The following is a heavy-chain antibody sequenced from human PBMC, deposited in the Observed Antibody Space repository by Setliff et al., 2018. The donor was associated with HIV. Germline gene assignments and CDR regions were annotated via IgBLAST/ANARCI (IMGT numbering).Heavy chain of an antibody. D-gene: IGHD3-10*01. J-gene: IGHJ6*03. CDR3: ARGSVFWDRGNHYQYMDV. CDR2: IYYIGTT. CDR1: GDSISNSNYY. Sequence: SETLSLTCTLSGDSISNSNYYWGWIRQPPGKGLEWIGSIYYIGTTFYNPSLKSRVTISVDTSTNQFSLNLSAVTAADTAVYYCARGSVFWDRGNHYQYMDVWATGTTVTVSS. V-gene: IGHV4-39*01.